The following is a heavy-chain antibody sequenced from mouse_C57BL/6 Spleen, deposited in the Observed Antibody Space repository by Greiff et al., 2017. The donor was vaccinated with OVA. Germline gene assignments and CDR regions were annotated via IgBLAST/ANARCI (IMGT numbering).Heavy chain of an antibody. V-gene: IGHV1-7*01. D-gene: IGHD2-5*01. CDR3: ARSEDYSNFWFAY. CDR1: GYTFTSYW. Sequence: QVQLKESGAELAKPGASVKLSCKASGYTFTSYWMHWVKQRPGQGLEWIGYINPSSGYTKYNQKFKDKATLTADKSSSTAYMQLSSLTYEDSAVYYCARSEDYSNFWFAYWGQGTLVTVSA. J-gene: IGHJ3*01. CDR2: INPSSGYT.